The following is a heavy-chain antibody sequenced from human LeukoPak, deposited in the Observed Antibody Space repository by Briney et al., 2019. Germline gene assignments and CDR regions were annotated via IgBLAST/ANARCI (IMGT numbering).Heavy chain of an antibody. CDR2: IKEDGSEI. D-gene: IGHD5-18*01. CDR3: TRRGYGY. CDR1: GFTFISHL. V-gene: IGHV3-7*01. J-gene: IGHJ4*02. Sequence: GGSLRLSCAASGFTFISHLMSWVRPAPGKGLEWVANIKEDGSEIYYMHSVKGRFTISRDNAKNSLYLQMNSLRAEDTAVYYCTRRGYGYWGQGTLVTVSS.